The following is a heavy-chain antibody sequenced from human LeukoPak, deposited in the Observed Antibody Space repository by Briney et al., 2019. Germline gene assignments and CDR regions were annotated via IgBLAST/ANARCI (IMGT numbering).Heavy chain of an antibody. CDR1: GYTFTSYG. J-gene: IGHJ5*02. V-gene: IGHV1-18*01. CDR2: ISAYNGNT. CDR3: ARDLPITMVRENWFDP. Sequence: ASVKVSCKASGYTFTSYGISWVRQAPGQGLEWMGWISAYNGNTNYAQKLQGRVTMTTDTSTSTAYMELGSLRSDDTAVYYCARDLPITMVRENWFDPWGQGTLVTVSS. D-gene: IGHD3-10*01.